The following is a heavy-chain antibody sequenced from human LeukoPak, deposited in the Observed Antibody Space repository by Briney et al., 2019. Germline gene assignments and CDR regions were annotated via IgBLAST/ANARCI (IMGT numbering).Heavy chain of an antibody. CDR1: GYTFSNYN. CDR2: ISSSRTM. Sequence: GGSLRLSCAASGYTFSNYNMNWVRQAPGKGLEWVSIISSSRTMHYADSVKGRFTISRDNAKNSLYLQMNSLRAEDTALYYCAKDWGRDGYNSYYYYGMDVWGQGTTVTVSS. CDR3: AKDWGRDGYNSYYYYGMDV. V-gene: IGHV3-69-1*01. D-gene: IGHD5-24*01. J-gene: IGHJ6*02.